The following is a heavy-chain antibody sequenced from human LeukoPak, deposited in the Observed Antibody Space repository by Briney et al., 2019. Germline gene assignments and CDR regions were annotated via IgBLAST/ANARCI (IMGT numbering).Heavy chain of an antibody. Sequence: GGSLRLSCAASGFTFSSYAMHWVRQAPGKGLEWVAVISYDGSNKYYADSVKGRFTISRDNSENTLYLQMNSLRAEDTAVYYCARGEQLVSPFDYWGQGTLVTVSS. V-gene: IGHV3-30-3*01. J-gene: IGHJ4*02. CDR1: GFTFSSYA. D-gene: IGHD6-13*01. CDR3: ARGEQLVSPFDY. CDR2: ISYDGSNK.